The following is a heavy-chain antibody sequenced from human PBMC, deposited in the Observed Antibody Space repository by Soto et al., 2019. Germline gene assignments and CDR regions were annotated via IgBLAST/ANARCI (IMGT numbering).Heavy chain of an antibody. Sequence: QVQLVQSGAEVKKPGSSVKVSCKASGGTFSSYTISWVRQAPGQGLEWMGRIIPILGIANYAQKFQGRVTITADKSTSTAYMELSSLRSEDTAVYYCARVRLVYSGHCVFDYWGQGTLVTVSS. CDR1: GGTFSSYT. D-gene: IGHD5-12*01. CDR3: ARVRLVYSGHCVFDY. CDR2: IIPILGIA. J-gene: IGHJ4*02. V-gene: IGHV1-69*02.